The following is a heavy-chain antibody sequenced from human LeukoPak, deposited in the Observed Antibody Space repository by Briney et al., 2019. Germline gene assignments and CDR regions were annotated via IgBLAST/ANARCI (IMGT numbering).Heavy chain of an antibody. J-gene: IGHJ3*02. Sequence: AGGSLRLSCAASGFTFSSYAMHWVRQAPGKGLEWVAVISYDGSNKYYTDSVKGRFTISRDNSKNTLYLQMNSLRAEGTAVYYCARDSQDAFDIWGQGTMVTVSS. CDR2: ISYDGSNK. V-gene: IGHV3-30*04. CDR1: GFTFSSYA. CDR3: ARDSQDAFDI.